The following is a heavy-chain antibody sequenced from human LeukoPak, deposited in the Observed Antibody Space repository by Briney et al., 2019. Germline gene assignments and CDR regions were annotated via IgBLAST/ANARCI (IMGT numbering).Heavy chain of an antibody. CDR3: ARLVNGWSFDC. CDR2: IWFDGSKT. D-gene: IGHD6-19*01. CDR1: GFTFGSYG. V-gene: IGHV3-33*01. J-gene: IGHJ4*02. Sequence: PGMSLPLSCAASGFTFGSYGMDWVRQSPGKGLEWVAVIWFDGSKTYYADSVKGRFSISRDNSQNMVHLQMNSLRAEDTGVYYCARLVNGWSFDCWGQGVLVTVSS.